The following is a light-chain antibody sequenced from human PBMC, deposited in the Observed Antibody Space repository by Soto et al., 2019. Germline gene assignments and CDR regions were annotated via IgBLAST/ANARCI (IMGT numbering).Light chain of an antibody. V-gene: IGKV1-6*01. CDR2: ASS. Sequence: LTQPPSSLSENVGDRVTITCRASQHIGTELGWYQQKPGKAPELLIYASSILQSGVPSRFSGSGSGTNFPLSFSSLQTEDFATYYCLQDYSYPRPFGQGPKV. J-gene: IGKJ1*01. CDR3: LQDYSYPRP. CDR1: QHIGTE.